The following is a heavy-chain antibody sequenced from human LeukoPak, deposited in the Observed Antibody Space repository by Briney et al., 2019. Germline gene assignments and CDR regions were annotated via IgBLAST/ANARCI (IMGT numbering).Heavy chain of an antibody. CDR3: ARGDSSGYYPFGE. V-gene: IGHV1-46*01. J-gene: IGHJ4*02. Sequence: GASVKVSCEASGYTFTSYYMHWVRQAPGQGLEWMGIINPSGGSTSYAQKFQGRVTMIRDTSTSTVYMELSSLRSEDTAVYYCARGDSSGYYPFGEWGQGTLVTVSS. D-gene: IGHD3-22*01. CDR1: GYTFTSYY. CDR2: INPSGGST.